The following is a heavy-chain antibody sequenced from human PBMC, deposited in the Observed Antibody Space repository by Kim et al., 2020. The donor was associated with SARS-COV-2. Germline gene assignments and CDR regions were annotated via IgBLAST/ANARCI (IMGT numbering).Heavy chain of an antibody. V-gene: IGHV3-33*01. CDR2: IRYDGSEK. Sequence: GGSLRLSCAASGFIFRSYGMHWVRQAPGKGLEWVALIRYDGSEKYYADSVKGRFTVSRDNSKNTLYLQMDSLRAEDTAVYYCARGSDDDVGDFDYYLDYWGQGTLVTVSS. CDR3: ARGSDDDVGDFDYYLDY. D-gene: IGHD4-17*01. CDR1: GFIFRSYG. J-gene: IGHJ4*02.